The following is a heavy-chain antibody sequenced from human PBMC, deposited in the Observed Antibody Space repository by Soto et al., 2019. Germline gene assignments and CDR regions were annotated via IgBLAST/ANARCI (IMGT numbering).Heavy chain of an antibody. Sequence: SETLSLTCTVSGGSISSYYWSWIRQPPGKGLEWIGYIYYSGSTNYNPSLKSRVTISVDTSKNQFSLKLSSVTAADTAVYYCARRHRPRLAYWGQGTLVTVSS. CDR1: GGSISSYY. CDR2: IYYSGST. CDR3: ARRHRPRLAY. J-gene: IGHJ4*02. V-gene: IGHV4-59*08.